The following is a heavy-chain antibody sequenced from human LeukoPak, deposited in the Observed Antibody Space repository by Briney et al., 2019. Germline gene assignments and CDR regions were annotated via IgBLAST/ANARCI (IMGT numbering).Heavy chain of an antibody. CDR2: IYYSGST. CDR3: AGWASGVNAFDI. J-gene: IGHJ3*02. D-gene: IGHD7-27*01. CDR1: GGSISSGGYY. V-gene: IGHV4-31*03. Sequence: PSETLSLTCTVSGGSISSGGYYWSWIRQHPGKGLEWIGYIYYSGSTYHNPSLKSRVTISVDTSKNQFSLKLSSVTAADTAVYYCAGWASGVNAFDIWGQGTMVTVSS.